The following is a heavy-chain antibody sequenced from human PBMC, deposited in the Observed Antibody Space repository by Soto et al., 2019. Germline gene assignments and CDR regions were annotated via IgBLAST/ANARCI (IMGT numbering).Heavy chain of an antibody. CDR3: ARDLQKVWFGDMGTPSDI. D-gene: IGHD3-10*01. CDR1: GYTFTSYH. Sequence: QVQLVQSGAEVKKPGASVKVSCKASGYTFTSYHITWVRQAPGQGLEWMGWISAYNGNTNYAQKLQGRVTMTTDTSTSTAYMELRSLRSDDTAVYYCARDLQKVWFGDMGTPSDIWGQGTMVTVSS. J-gene: IGHJ3*02. CDR2: ISAYNGNT. V-gene: IGHV1-18*01.